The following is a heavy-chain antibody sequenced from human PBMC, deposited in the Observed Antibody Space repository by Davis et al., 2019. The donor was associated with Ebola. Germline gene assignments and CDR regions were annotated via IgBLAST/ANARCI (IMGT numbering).Heavy chain of an antibody. J-gene: IGHJ5*02. CDR3: ARDRSRAAARRWFDP. Sequence: SETLSLTCAVYGGSFSGYYWSWIRQPPGKGLEWIREINHSGSTNYNPSLKSRVTISVDTSKNQFSLKLSSVTAADTAVYYCARDRSRAAARRWFDPWGQGTLVTVSS. V-gene: IGHV4-34*01. CDR1: GGSFSGYY. CDR2: INHSGST. D-gene: IGHD6-6*01.